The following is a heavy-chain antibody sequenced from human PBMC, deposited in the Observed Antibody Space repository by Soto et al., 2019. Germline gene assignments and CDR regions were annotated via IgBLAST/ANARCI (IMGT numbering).Heavy chain of an antibody. J-gene: IGHJ4*02. V-gene: IGHV3-33*01. CDR3: ARDRPYGDYDLDY. CDR2: IWYDGSNK. D-gene: IGHD4-17*01. CDR1: GFTFSSYG. Sequence: GGSLSLSCAASGFTFSSYGMHWVRQVPGKGLEWVAVIWYDGSNKYYADSVKGRFTISRDNSKNTLYLQMNSLRAEDTAVYYCARDRPYGDYDLDYWGQGTLVTVSS.